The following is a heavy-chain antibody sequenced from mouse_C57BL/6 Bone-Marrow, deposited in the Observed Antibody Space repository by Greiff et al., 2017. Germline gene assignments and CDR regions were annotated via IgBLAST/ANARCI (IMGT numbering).Heavy chain of an antibody. J-gene: IGHJ2*01. CDR1: GYTFTGYW. CDR2: ILPGSGST. D-gene: IGHD1-1*01. CDR3: ARADYYGSSYAFDY. Sequence: VKLVESGAELMKPGASVKLSCKATGYTFTGYWIGWVKQRPGPGLEWIGEILPGSGSTNYNEKFKGKATFTADTSSNTAYMQLGSLTTEDSAIYYWARADYYGSSYAFDYWGQGTTLTVSS. V-gene: IGHV1-9*01.